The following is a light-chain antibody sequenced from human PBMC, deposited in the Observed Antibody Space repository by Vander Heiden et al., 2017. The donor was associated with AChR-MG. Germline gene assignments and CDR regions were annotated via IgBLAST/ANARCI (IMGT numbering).Light chain of an antibody. CDR2: KAS. CDR3: QQDSSSSRT. J-gene: IGKJ1*01. V-gene: IGKV1-5*03. Sequence: DIQLTQSPSTLSASVGDRVTITCRASQSIGNWLAWYQQKPGEAPKILIFKASLLQNGMSSRFSGSGSGTEFTLTISSLQPDDFGTYYCQQDSSSSRTFGQGTRVDIK. CDR1: QSIGNW.